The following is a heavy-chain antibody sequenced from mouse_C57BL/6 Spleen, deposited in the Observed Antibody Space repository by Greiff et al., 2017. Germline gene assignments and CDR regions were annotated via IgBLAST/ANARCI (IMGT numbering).Heavy chain of an antibody. CDR1: GYTFTSYW. V-gene: IGHV1-50*01. CDR3: ASLYDGYLYFDY. Sequence: VQLQQPGAELVKPGASVKLSCKASGYTFTSYWMQWVKQRPGQGLEWIGEIDPSDSYTNYNQKFKGKATLTVDTSSSTAYMQLSSLTSEDSAVYYCASLYDGYLYFDYWGQGTTLTVSS. J-gene: IGHJ2*01. CDR2: IDPSDSYT. D-gene: IGHD2-3*01.